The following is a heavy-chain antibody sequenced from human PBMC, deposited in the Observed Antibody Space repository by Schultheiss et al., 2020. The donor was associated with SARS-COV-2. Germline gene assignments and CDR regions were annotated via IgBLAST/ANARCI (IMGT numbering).Heavy chain of an antibody. J-gene: IGHJ5*02. Sequence: SETLSLTCAVSGYSISSGYSWGWIRQPPGKGLEWIGSIYHSGTSYYNPSLKSRVTISVDTSKNQVSLRLNSVTAADTAVYYCARSPGTYSSGWYDWFDPWGQGTLVTVSS. D-gene: IGHD6-19*01. CDR1: GYSISSGYS. CDR2: IYHSGTS. CDR3: ARSPGTYSSGWYDWFDP. V-gene: IGHV4-38-2*01.